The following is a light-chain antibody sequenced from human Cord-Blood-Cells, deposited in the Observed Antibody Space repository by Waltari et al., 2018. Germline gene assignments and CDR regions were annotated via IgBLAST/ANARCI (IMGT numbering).Light chain of an antibody. CDR1: QDISNY. J-gene: IGKJ3*01. V-gene: IGKV1-33*01. CDR2: DAS. CDR3: QQYDNLPFT. Sequence: DIQMTQSPSSLSASVGDRVTITCQESQDISNYLNGYQQKPGKAPKLLIYDASNLETGVPSRFSGSGSGTDFTFTISSLQPEDIATYYCQQYDNLPFTFGHGTKVDIK.